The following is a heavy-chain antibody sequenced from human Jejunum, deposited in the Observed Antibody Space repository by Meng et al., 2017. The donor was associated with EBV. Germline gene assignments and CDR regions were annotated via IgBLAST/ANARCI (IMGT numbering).Heavy chain of an antibody. V-gene: IGHV4-61*01. CDR1: GGSVNRGNVY. Sequence: QLQMTGQVPVNPPETLSLTCSVSGGSVNRGNVYWSWIRQPPGKGLEWIGYIYYSGSTNYIPSLKSRVTISLDTSKNQFSLKLSSVTAADTAVYYCAGLRYSGYDRAFDYWGQGALVTVPS. J-gene: IGHJ4*02. D-gene: IGHD5-12*01. CDR3: AGLRYSGYDRAFDY. CDR2: IYYSGST.